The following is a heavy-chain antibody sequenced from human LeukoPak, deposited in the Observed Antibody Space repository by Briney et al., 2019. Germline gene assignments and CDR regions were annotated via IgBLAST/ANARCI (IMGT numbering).Heavy chain of an antibody. J-gene: IGHJ3*02. CDR3: ARDTGPENAFDI. CDR2: IIPILGIA. CDR1: GGTFSSYA. D-gene: IGHD1-14*01. Sequence: ASVKVSCKASGGTFSSYAISWVRQAPGQGLEWMGRIIPILGIANYAQKFQGRVTITADKSTSTAYMELSSLRSEDTAVYYCARDTGPENAFDIWGQGTMVTVSS. V-gene: IGHV1-69*04.